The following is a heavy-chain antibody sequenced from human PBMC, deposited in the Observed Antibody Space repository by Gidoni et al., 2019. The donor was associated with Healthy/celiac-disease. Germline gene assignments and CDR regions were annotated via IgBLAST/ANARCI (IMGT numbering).Heavy chain of an antibody. Sequence: EVQLVESGVGLVQPGGSLKLSCAASGFTFGGSAMHWFRQASGKGLEWVGRIRSKANSYATAYAASVKGRFTISRDDSKNTAYLQMNSLKTEDTAVYYCTRLWFGELLYGDYYYYGMDVWGQGTTVTVSS. J-gene: IGHJ6*02. V-gene: IGHV3-73*02. CDR1: GFTFGGSA. CDR2: IRSKANSYAT. D-gene: IGHD3-10*01. CDR3: TRLWFGELLYGDYYYYGMDV.